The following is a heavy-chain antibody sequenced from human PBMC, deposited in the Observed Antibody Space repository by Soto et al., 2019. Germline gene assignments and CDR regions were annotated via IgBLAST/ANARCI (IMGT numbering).Heavy chain of an antibody. CDR3: ARFLRATVPTYYAMHV. Sequence: QVQLQESGPGLVKPSQTLSLTCTVSGGSMSSGDYYWSWIRHHPGKGLEWIGYIYDSGTTSYSPSLQVRVGLSIDTSKNQVSLKVTSVTAADTAGYYCARFLRATVPTYYAMHVWGQGTTVTVSS. D-gene: IGHD4-17*01. V-gene: IGHV4-31*03. J-gene: IGHJ6*02. CDR2: IYDSGTT. CDR1: GGSMSSGDYY.